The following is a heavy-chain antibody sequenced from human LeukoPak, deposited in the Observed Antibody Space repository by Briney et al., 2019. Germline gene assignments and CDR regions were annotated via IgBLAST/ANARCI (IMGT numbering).Heavy chain of an antibody. CDR1: GFTFSSYW. D-gene: IGHD2-15*01. J-gene: IGHJ6*02. Sequence: GGSLRLSCAASGFTFSSYWMSWVRQAPGKGLEWVANIKQDGSEKYYVDSVKGRFTISRDNAKNSLYLQMNSLRAEDTALYYCAKGGYCSGGTCYPMDVWGQGTTVTVSS. V-gene: IGHV3-7*03. CDR2: IKQDGSEK. CDR3: AKGGYCSGGTCYPMDV.